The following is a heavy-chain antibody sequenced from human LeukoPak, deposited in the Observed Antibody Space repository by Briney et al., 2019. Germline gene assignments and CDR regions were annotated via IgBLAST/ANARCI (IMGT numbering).Heavy chain of an antibody. V-gene: IGHV1-69*13. CDR3: ARGHHYSGYDWAYFDY. CDR2: IIPIFGTA. Sequence: GASVKVSCKASGGTFSSYAISWVRQAPGQGLEWMGGIIPIFGTANYAQKFQGRVTITADESTSTAYVELSSLRSEDTAVYYCARGHHYSGYDWAYFDYWGQGTLVTVSS. CDR1: GGTFSSYA. D-gene: IGHD5-12*01. J-gene: IGHJ4*02.